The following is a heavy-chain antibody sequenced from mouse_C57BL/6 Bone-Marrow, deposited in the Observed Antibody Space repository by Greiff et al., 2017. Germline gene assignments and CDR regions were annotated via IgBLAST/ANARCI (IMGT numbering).Heavy chain of an antibody. J-gene: IGHJ3*01. Sequence: VQLQQPGAELVMPGASVKLSCKASGYTFTSYWMHWVKQRPGQGLEWIGEIDPSDSYTNYNQKFKGKSTLTVDKSSSTAYTQLSSLTSEDSAVYYCATNWEFAYWGQGTLVTVSA. V-gene: IGHV1-69*01. D-gene: IGHD4-1*01. CDR3: ATNWEFAY. CDR1: GYTFTSYW. CDR2: IDPSDSYT.